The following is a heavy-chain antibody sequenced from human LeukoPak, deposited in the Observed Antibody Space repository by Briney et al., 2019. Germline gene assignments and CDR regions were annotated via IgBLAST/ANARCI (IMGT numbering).Heavy chain of an antibody. Sequence: QPGGSLRLSCAASRFAFSSYWMSWVRQAPGKGLEWVANIKQDGSEKYYVDSVKGRFTISRDNAKNSLYLQMNSLRAEDTAVYYCARGGRASGSYYWWFDGLDVWGQGTTVTVSS. J-gene: IGHJ6*02. CDR1: RFAFSSYW. D-gene: IGHD3-10*01. CDR3: ARGGRASGSYYWWFDGLDV. CDR2: IKQDGSEK. V-gene: IGHV3-7*01.